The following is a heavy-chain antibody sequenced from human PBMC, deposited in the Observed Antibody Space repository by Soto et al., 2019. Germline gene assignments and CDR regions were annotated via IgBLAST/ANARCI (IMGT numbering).Heavy chain of an antibody. CDR1: GGTFSSYT. J-gene: IGHJ4*02. V-gene: IGHV1-69*08. Sequence: QVQLVQSGAEVKKPGSSVKVSCKASGGTFSSYTISWVRQAPGQGLEWMGRIIPILGIANYAQKFQGRVTITADKSTITAYMELSSLRSEDTAVYYCARDLRFLEWLLLDYWGQGTLVTVSS. D-gene: IGHD3-3*01. CDR2: IIPILGIA. CDR3: ARDLRFLEWLLLDY.